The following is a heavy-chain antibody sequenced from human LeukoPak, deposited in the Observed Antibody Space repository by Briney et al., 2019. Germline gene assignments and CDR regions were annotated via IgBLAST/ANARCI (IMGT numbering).Heavy chain of an antibody. D-gene: IGHD5-12*01. CDR1: GFTFSSYA. Sequence: GGNLRLSCAASGFTFSSYAMSRVPPAPGQELKWVSAISSSGGSTYYADSVKGRFTIARDNTKNTLYLQMNSLSAEDMDVYYCAKDLSGYDDYWGQGTLVTVSS. J-gene: IGHJ4*02. CDR2: ISSSGGST. CDR3: AKDLSGYDDY. V-gene: IGHV3-23*01.